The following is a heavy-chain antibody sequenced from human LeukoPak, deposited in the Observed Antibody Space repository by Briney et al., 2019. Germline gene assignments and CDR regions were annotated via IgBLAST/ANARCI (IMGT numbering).Heavy chain of an antibody. CDR2: IHTSGST. D-gene: IGHD3-22*01. CDR3: ARGYYDTSAYSNPFDF. CDR1: GDSISNYY. V-gene: IGHV4-4*09. Sequence: PSETLSLTCTVSGDSISNYYWSWIRQTPGKGLEWIGYIHTSGSTYYGPSLKSRVTISVDTSKNQFSLKLSSVTAADTAVYYCARGYYDTSAYSNPFDFWGRGTLVTVSS. J-gene: IGHJ4*02.